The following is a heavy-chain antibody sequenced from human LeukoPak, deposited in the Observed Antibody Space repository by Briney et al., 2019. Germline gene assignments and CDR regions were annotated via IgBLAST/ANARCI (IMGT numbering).Heavy chain of an antibody. Sequence: RGSLRLSCAASGFTFSSYSMNWVRQAPGKGLEWVSSISSSSSYIYYADSVKGRFTISRDDAKNSLYLQMNSLRAEDTAVYYCARDLRTDYGSGSYYFDYWGQGTLVTVSS. CDR3: ARDLRTDYGSGSYYFDY. CDR1: GFTFSSYS. V-gene: IGHV3-21*01. CDR2: ISSSSSYI. D-gene: IGHD3-10*01. J-gene: IGHJ4*02.